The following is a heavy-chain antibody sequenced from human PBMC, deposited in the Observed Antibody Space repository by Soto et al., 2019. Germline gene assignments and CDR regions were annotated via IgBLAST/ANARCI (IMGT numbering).Heavy chain of an antibody. CDR3: ARELDIPPDYYFDY. CDR2: MSYDGRHH. J-gene: IGHJ4*02. V-gene: IGHV3-30*03. CDR1: GFTFGSYG. Sequence: QVRLVESGGDLVQPGRSLRLSCAASGFTFGSYGMHWVRQAPGKGLEWVAMMSYDGRHHYYADSVKGRFTISRDNFKDTLYLQMDGLTPEDTAIYFCARELDIPPDYYFDYWGQGTLVTVSS. D-gene: IGHD5-12*01.